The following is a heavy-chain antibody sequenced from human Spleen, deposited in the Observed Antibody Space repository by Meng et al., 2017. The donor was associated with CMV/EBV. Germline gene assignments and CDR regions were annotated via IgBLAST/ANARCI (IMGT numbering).Heavy chain of an antibody. V-gene: IGHV4-34*03. CDR3: PFRTADDAFDI. Sequence: SQTLSLTCAVYGGSFSDYYWSWIRQPPGKGLEWIGEINHLRSTNYNPSLESRVTISVDTSRTQFSLRLSSVTAADTAVYYCPFRTADDAFDIWGQGTMVTVSS. CDR2: INHLRST. CDR1: GGSFSDYY. J-gene: IGHJ3*02. D-gene: IGHD2-21*01.